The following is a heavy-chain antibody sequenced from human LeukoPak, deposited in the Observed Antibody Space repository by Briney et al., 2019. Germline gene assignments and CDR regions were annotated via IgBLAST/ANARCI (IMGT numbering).Heavy chain of an antibody. V-gene: IGHV4-39*07. CDR2: IYYSGST. D-gene: IGHD6-13*01. Sequence: PSETLSLTCTVSGGSISSSSYYWGWIRQPPGKGLEWIGSIYYSGSTYYNPSLKSRVTISVDTSKNQFSLKLSSVTAADTAVYYCASSITRYSSSYYSDYWGQGTLVTVSS. J-gene: IGHJ4*02. CDR3: ASSITRYSSSYYSDY. CDR1: GGSISSSSYY.